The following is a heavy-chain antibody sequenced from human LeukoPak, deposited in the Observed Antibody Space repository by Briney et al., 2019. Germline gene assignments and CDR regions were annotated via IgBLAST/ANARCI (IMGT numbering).Heavy chain of an antibody. Sequence: PSETLSLTCTVSGGAISSYYWSWIRQPPGKGLEWIGYIYYSGGTKYNPSLMRRVTISVDRAQSQFSLSLSSATAADTAVYYCARDGLYDSSGYYMDSWGQGTLVIVSS. CDR1: GGAISSYY. D-gene: IGHD3-22*01. CDR3: ARDGLYDSSGYYMDS. CDR2: IYYSGGT. V-gene: IGHV4-59*01. J-gene: IGHJ4*02.